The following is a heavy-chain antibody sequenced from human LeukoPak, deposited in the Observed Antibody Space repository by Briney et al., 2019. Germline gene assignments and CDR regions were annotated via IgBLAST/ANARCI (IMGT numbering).Heavy chain of an antibody. CDR2: INQDGSQK. Sequence: GGTLRLSCAASGFTFSSYWMHWVRQAPGKGLEWVANINQDGSQKYYVDSVKGRFTISRDNAKNSLYLQMNSLRAEDTAVYYCARALAAAGSYWGQGTLVTVSS. J-gene: IGHJ4*02. D-gene: IGHD6-25*01. CDR3: ARALAAAGSY. V-gene: IGHV3-7*01. CDR1: GFTFSSYW.